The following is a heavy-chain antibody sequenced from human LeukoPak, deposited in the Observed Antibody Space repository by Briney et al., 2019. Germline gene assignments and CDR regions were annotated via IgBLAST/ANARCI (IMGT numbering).Heavy chain of an antibody. CDR1: GGSISSSSYF. CDR2: IYYSGST. V-gene: IGHV4-39*07. CDR3: TRVSIHGDSDY. J-gene: IGHJ4*02. Sequence: SETLSLTCTVSGGSISSSSYFWGWIRQPPGKGLEWIGSIYYSGSTYYNPSLQSRVTISVDTSKNQFSLNLSSVTSADTAVYFCTRVSIHGDSDYWGQGTLVTVSS.